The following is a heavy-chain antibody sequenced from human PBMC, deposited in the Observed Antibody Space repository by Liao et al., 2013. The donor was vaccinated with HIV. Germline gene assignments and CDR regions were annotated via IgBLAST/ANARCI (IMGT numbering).Heavy chain of an antibody. D-gene: IGHD3-3*01. CDR1: GGSFSGYY. CDR2: INHSGST. Sequence: QVQLQQWGAGLLKPSETLSLTCAVYGGSFSGYYWSWIRQPPGKGLEWIGEINHSGSTNYNPSLKSRVTISVDTSKKQFSLKLSSVTAADTAVYYCARGGLLSYDFWSGSPKYFDYWGQGPWSPSPQ. CDR3: ARGGLLSYDFWSGSPKYFDY. J-gene: IGHJ4*02. V-gene: IGHV4-34*01.